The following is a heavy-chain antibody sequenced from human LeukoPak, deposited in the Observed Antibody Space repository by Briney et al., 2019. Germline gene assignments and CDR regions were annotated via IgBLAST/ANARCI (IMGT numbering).Heavy chain of an antibody. J-gene: IGHJ4*02. V-gene: IGHV4-34*01. CDR3: ARVMGRYYYDSSGYPPAGKSPHFDY. CDR2: INHSGST. CDR1: GGSFSGYY. D-gene: IGHD3-22*01. Sequence: SETLSLTCAVYGGSFSGYYWSWIRQPPGKGLEWIGEINHSGSTNYNPSLKSRVTIPVDTSKNQFSLKLSSVTAADTAVYYCARVMGRYYYDSSGYPPAGKSPHFDYWGQGTLVTVSS.